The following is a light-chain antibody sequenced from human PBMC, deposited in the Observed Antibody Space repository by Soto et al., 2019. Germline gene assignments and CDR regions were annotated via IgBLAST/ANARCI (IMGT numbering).Light chain of an antibody. V-gene: IGKV3-11*01. J-gene: IGKJ3*01. CDR1: QTVSFY. Sequence: EIVLTQSPATLSLSPGERATLSCRASQTVSFYLAWYQQKPGQAPRLLIYDASKSATGTPARFSGSESGTDFTRPSSILAPEDFAVYSCQQRSNWPPFTFGPGTKVDI. CDR2: DAS. CDR3: QQRSNWPPFT.